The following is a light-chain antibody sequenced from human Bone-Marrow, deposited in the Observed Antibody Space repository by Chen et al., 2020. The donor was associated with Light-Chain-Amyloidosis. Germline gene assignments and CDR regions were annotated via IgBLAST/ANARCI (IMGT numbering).Light chain of an antibody. J-gene: IGLJ2*01. V-gene: IGLV6-57*02. CDR3: QSYDSSNQGVV. Sequence: NFMLPQPHSVSESPGKTVTISSTGSSGRIASNYVQWYHQRPGSAPTTVIFEDNHSPSGVADRFSGSIDSSSNSASLTISGLKTEDEADYYCQSYDSSNQGVVFGGGTKLTVL. CDR2: EDN. CDR1: SGRIASNY.